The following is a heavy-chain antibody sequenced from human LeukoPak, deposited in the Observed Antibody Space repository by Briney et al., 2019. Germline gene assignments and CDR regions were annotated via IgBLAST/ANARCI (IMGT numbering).Heavy chain of an antibody. CDR1: GFTFSSYA. J-gene: IGHJ5*02. D-gene: IGHD3-9*01. V-gene: IGHV3-23*01. Sequence: GGSLRLSCAASGFTFSSYAMSWVRQAPGKGLEWVSAISGSGGSTYYADSVKGRFTISRDNSKNTLYLQRNSLRAEDTAVYYCAKDPILRYFDWLGDWFDPWGQGTLVTVSS. CDR3: AKDPILRYFDWLGDWFDP. CDR2: ISGSGGST.